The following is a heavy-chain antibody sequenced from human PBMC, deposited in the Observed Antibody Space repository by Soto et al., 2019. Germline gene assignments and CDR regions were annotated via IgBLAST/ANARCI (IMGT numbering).Heavy chain of an antibody. CDR3: ARRPPGNSWSGFDY. J-gene: IGHJ4*02. Sequence: GGSLRLSCAASGFTFSDYWMNWVRQAPGKGLEWVASIKQDGSEKYYVDSVKGRFTISRDNARNSLYLQMNTLTAEDTAVYYCARRPPGNSWSGFDYWGQGTLVTVSS. D-gene: IGHD6-13*01. CDR1: GFTFSDYW. CDR2: IKQDGSEK. V-gene: IGHV3-7*01.